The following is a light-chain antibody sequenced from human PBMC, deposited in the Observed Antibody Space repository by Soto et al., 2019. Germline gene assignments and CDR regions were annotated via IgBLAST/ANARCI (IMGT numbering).Light chain of an antibody. CDR2: DAS. J-gene: IGKJ1*01. V-gene: IGKV1-5*02. CDR3: QQYNTYL. CDR1: QSISSW. Sequence: DIQMTQSPSTLSASVGDRVTIICRASQSISSWLAWYQQKPGKAPKLLIYDASSLESGVPSRFSGSESGTEFTLTISSLQPDDFATYYCQQYNTYLFGQGTKVDIK.